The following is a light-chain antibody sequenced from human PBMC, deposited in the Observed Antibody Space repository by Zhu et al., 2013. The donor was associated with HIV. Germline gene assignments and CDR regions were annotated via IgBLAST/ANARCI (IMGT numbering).Light chain of an antibody. J-gene: IGKJ1*01. CDR1: QSLVHSDGNTY. CDR2: KVS. CDR3: MQGTHWPPWT. V-gene: IGKV2-30*02. Sequence: DIVTTQSPLSLPVTLGQPASISCRSSQSLVHSDGNTYLNWFQQRPGQSARRLIYKVSNRDSGVPDRFSGSGSGTDFTLKISRVEAEDVGVYYCMQGTHWPPWTFGQGTKVEIK.